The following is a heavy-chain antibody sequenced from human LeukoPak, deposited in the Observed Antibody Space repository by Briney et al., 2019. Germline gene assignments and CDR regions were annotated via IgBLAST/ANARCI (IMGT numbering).Heavy chain of an antibody. CDR1: GFTFSSYG. Sequence: GGSLRLSCAASGFTFSSYGMRWVRQAPGKGRVWVSRINSDGSSTSYADSVKGRFTISRDNAKNTLYLQMNRLRAEDTAVYYCARMYSSGWYRAEGRQNWFDPWGQGTLVTVSS. J-gene: IGHJ5*02. V-gene: IGHV3-74*01. D-gene: IGHD6-19*01. CDR2: INSDGSST. CDR3: ARMYSSGWYRAEGRQNWFDP.